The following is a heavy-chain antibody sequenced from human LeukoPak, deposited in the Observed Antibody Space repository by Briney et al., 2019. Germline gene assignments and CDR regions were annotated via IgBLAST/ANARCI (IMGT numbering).Heavy chain of an antibody. CDR3: ARDQGRDRMDV. D-gene: IGHD3-10*01. Sequence: SETLSLTCTVSGGSISSYYWSWIRQPPGKGLEWIGYIYYSGSTNYNPSLKSRVTISVDTSKNQFSLKLSSVTAADTAVYYRARDQGRDRMDVWGQGTTVTVSS. J-gene: IGHJ6*02. V-gene: IGHV4-59*01. CDR1: GGSISSYY. CDR2: IYYSGST.